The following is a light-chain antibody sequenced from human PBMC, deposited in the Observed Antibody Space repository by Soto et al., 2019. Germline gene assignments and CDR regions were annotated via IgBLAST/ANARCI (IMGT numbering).Light chain of an antibody. CDR3: GTWDSSLGAVV. Sequence: QPVLTQPPSVSAAPGQKVTISCSGSSSNIGNNDVSWYQQLPGTAPKLLLYDNNKRPSGIPDRFSDSKSGTSATLGITGLQTGDEGDYYCGTWDSSLGAVVFGGGTQLTVL. CDR1: SSNIGNND. CDR2: DNN. J-gene: IGLJ2*01. V-gene: IGLV1-51*01.